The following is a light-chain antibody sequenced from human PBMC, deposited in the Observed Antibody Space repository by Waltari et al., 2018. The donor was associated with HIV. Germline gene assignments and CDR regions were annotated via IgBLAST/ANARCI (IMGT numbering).Light chain of an antibody. Sequence: SYVLTQPPSVSVAPGQTARITCGGNNIGSKSVHWYQQRRGQAPVLVVYDDTDRPSGVPERVSGSNCRDTATLTISRVEVGNEADYFWQVWDISSDRLVVFGGGTGLTVL. CDR2: DDT. V-gene: IGLV3-21*02. CDR3: QVWDISSDRLVV. CDR1: NIGSKS. J-gene: IGLJ2*01.